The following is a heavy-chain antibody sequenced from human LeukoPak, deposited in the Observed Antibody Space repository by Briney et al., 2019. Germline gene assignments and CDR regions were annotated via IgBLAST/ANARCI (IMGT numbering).Heavy chain of an antibody. CDR1: GFTVSSNY. D-gene: IGHD3-16*02. CDR2: IYSGGST. V-gene: IGHV3-53*01. J-gene: IGHJ4*02. Sequence: GGSLRLSCAASGFTVSSNYMSWVRQAPGKGLEWVSVIYSGGSTYYADSVKGRFTISRDNSKNTLYLQMNSLRAEDTAVYYCARGTAGYHSSYFDYWGQGTLVTVSS. CDR3: ARGTAGYHSSYFDY.